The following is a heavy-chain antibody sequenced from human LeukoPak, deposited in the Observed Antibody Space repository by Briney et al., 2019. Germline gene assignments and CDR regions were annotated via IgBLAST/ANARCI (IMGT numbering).Heavy chain of an antibody. CDR2: IYYSGST. V-gene: IGHV4-39*01. CDR3: ARPMGYCSSTSCHPHAFDI. CDR1: GGSISSSSYY. D-gene: IGHD2-2*01. Sequence: SETLSLTCTVSGGSISSSSYYWGWIRQPLGKGLEWIGSIYYSGSTYYNPSLKSRVTISVDTSKNQFSLKLSSVTAADTAVYYCARPMGYCSSTSCHPHAFDIWGQGTMVTVSS. J-gene: IGHJ3*02.